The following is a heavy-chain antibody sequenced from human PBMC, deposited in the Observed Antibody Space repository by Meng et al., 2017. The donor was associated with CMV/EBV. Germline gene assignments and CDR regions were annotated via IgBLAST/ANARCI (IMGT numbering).Heavy chain of an antibody. J-gene: IGHJ5*02. CDR3: ARDFLSRDFWSGGNWFDP. CDR1: GGSFSGYY. D-gene: IGHD3-3*01. CDR2: IYYSGST. V-gene: IGHV4-34*01. Sequence: SETLSLTCAVYGGSFSGYYWGWIRQPPGKGLEWIGSIYYSGSTYYNPSLKSRVTISVDTSKNQFSLKLSSVTAADTAVYYCARDFLSRDFWSGGNWFDPWGQGTLVTVSS.